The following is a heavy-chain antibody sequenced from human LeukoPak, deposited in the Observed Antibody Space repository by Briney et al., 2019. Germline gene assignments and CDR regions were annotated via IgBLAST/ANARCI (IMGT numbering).Heavy chain of an antibody. V-gene: IGHV3-23*01. CDR3: ARVSGSHLG. Sequence: GGSLRLSCAASGFTFSSYAMSWVRQAPGKGLEWVSAISGSGGSTYYADSVKGRFTISRDNAKNSLYLQMNSLRDEDTAVYYCARVSGSHLGWGQGTLVTVSS. J-gene: IGHJ4*02. CDR1: GFTFSSYA. D-gene: IGHD1-26*01. CDR2: ISGSGGST.